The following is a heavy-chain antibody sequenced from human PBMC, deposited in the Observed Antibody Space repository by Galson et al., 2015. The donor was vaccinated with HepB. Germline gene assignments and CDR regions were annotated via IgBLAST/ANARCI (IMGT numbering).Heavy chain of an antibody. CDR3: ARARSGRYYYGSGSLPPWFDP. CDR2: INHSGST. CDR1: GGSFSGYY. V-gene: IGHV4-34*01. Sequence: SETLSLTCAVYGGSFSGYYWSWIRQPPGKGLEWIGEINHSGSTNYNPSLKSRVTISVDTSKNQFSLKLSSVTAADTAVYYCARARSGRYYYGSGSLPPWFDPWGQGTLVTVST. J-gene: IGHJ5*02. D-gene: IGHD3-10*01.